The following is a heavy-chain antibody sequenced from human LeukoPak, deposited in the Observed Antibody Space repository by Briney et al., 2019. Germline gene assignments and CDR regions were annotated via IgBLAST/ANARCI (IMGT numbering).Heavy chain of an antibody. D-gene: IGHD3-16*02. CDR3: TRYRGVDN. CDR1: GFTFSRSW. CDR2: IKEDGSEQ. Sequence: GGSLRLSCAASGFTFSRSWMSWVRQAPGKGLESVANIKEDGSEQYYVDSVKGRFTISRDNAKNSLYLQMNSLRDEDTAVYYCTRYRGVDNWGQGTLVTVSS. V-gene: IGHV3-7*01. J-gene: IGHJ4*02.